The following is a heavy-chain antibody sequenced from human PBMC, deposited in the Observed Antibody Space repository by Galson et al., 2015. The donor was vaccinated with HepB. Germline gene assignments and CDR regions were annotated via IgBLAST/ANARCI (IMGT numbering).Heavy chain of an antibody. CDR1: GYSITNYA. J-gene: IGHJ4*02. D-gene: IGHD1-26*01. Sequence: SVKVSCKASGYSITNYAMHWVRQAPGLRLEWMGWINAGNGDTKYSQKFQGRVTITRDTSASTVYVELSSLRSEDTAVYYCARGSTTRTLVYWGQGTLVTVSS. CDR3: ARGSTTRTLVY. CDR2: INAGNGDT. V-gene: IGHV1-3*01.